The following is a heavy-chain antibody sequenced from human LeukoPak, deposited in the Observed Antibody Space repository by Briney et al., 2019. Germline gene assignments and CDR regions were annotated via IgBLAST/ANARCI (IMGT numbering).Heavy chain of an antibody. J-gene: IGHJ4*02. CDR1: GFTFSSYG. D-gene: IGHD6-6*01. V-gene: IGHV3-48*01. CDR2: ISASRSNI. Sequence: GGSLRLSCAASGFTFSSYGMNWVRQAPGKGLEWVSYISASRSNINYADSVKGRFTISRDNAKNSLYLQMNSLRAEDTAVYYCARGGAARPDYWGQGTLVTVSS. CDR3: ARGGAARPDY.